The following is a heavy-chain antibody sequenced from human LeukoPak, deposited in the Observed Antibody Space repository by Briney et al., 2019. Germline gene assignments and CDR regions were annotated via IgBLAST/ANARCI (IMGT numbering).Heavy chain of an antibody. D-gene: IGHD4-17*01. Sequence: GGSLRLSCAASGFTYDDYAMHWVRQAPGKGLEWVSGISWNSGSIGYADSVKGRFTISRDNAKNSLYLQMNSLRAEDTALYYCAKDRGRLTTHYYYGMDVWGQGTTVTVSS. CDR3: AKDRGRLTTHYYYGMDV. V-gene: IGHV3-9*01. CDR2: ISWNSGSI. CDR1: GFTYDDYA. J-gene: IGHJ6*02.